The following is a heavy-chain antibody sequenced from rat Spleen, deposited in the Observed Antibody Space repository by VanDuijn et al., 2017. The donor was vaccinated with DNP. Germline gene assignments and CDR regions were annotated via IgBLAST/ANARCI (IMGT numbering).Heavy chain of an antibody. CDR2: LSYDGDNT. V-gene: IGHV5-20*01. CDR1: GFTFSDYY. Sequence: EVQLVESGGDLVQPGRSLKLSCAASGFTFSDYYMAWVRQAPTKGLEWVASLSYDGDNTYYRDSVKGRFTISRDNAKSSLYLQMNSLRSEDTATYYCAKVRTTGIPGFAYWGQGTLVTVSS. CDR3: AKVRTTGIPGFAY. J-gene: IGHJ3*01. D-gene: IGHD1-9*01.